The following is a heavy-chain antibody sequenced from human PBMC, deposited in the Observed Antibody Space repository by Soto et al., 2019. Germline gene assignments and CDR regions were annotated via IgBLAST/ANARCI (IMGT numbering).Heavy chain of an antibody. CDR1: GFTFSSYA. V-gene: IGHV3-23*01. CDR2: IRGNGDTT. Sequence: EVQLLESGGGLVQPGGSLRLSCAASGFTFSSYAMTWVHQTPVKGLEWVSVIRGNGDTTYYADSVKGRFTISRDNSKNTLYLQMNSLRAEDTAVYFCAKQQGPGTPYYYAMDVWGQGTTVTVSS. D-gene: IGHD2-15*01. J-gene: IGHJ6*02. CDR3: AKQQGPGTPYYYAMDV.